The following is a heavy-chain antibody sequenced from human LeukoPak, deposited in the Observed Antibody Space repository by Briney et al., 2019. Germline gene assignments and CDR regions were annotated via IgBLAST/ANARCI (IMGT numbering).Heavy chain of an antibody. CDR2: INWNGGST. CDR3: ARDGTSGWYSDY. J-gene: IGHJ4*02. Sequence: GGSLRLSCAASGFSVDGFGMSWVRQAPGKGLEWVSGINWNGGSTSYAGFVKGRFTISKDNAKNSLYLQMNSLRAEDTALYHCARDGTSGWYSDYWGQGTLVTVSS. D-gene: IGHD6-19*01. CDR1: GFSVDGFG. V-gene: IGHV3-20*01.